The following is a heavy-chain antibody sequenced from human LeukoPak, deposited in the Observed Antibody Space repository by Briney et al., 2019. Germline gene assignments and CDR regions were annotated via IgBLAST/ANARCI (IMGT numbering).Heavy chain of an antibody. CDR1: GGSISSYY. J-gene: IGHJ4*02. V-gene: IGHV4-59*01. CDR2: IYYSGST. Sequence: PSETLSLTCTGSGGSISSYYWSCIRQPPGKGLEWMGYIYYSGSTNYNPSLKSRVTISVDTSKNQFSLTLSSVTAANTAVYYCARVPTLRVVTTPSYFDYWGQGTPVTVSS. CDR3: ARVPTLRVVTTPSYFDY. D-gene: IGHD2-21*02.